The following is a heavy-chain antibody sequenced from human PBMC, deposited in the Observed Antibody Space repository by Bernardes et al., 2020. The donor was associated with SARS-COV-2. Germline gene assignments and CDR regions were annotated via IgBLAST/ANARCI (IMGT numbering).Heavy chain of an antibody. CDR1: GFTFSSYD. D-gene: IGHD5-12*01. J-gene: IGHJ4*02. Sequence: GGSLRLSRAASGFTFSSYDMHWVRQATGKGLEWVSAIGTAGDTYYPGSVKGRFTISRDNAKNTLYLQMNSLRAEDTAVYSCARRVSGDGYYYFDYWGQGTLVTVSS. CDR3: ARRVSGDGYYYFDY. V-gene: IGHV3-13*01. CDR2: IGTAGDT.